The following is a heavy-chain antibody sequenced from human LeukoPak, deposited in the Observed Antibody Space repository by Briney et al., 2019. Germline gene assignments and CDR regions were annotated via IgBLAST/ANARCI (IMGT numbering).Heavy chain of an antibody. J-gene: IGHJ4*02. Sequence: SVKVSCKASRGTFSSYAISWVRQAPGQGLEWMGGIIPIFGTANYAQKFQGRVTITADESTSTAYMELSSLRSEGTAVYYCARDYSQTSVEWGQGTLVTVSS. CDR1: RGTFSSYA. D-gene: IGHD6-19*01. CDR3: ARDYSQTSVE. CDR2: IIPIFGTA. V-gene: IGHV1-69*13.